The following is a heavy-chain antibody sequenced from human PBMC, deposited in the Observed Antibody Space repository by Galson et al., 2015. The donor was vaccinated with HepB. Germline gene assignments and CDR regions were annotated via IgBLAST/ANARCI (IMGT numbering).Heavy chain of an antibody. V-gene: IGHV1-69*13. CDR2: IIPMFGTA. J-gene: IGHJ4*02. CDR1: GGSFSTYS. D-gene: IGHD2-2*01. Sequence: SVKVSCKASGGSFSTYSLSWVRRAPGQGLEWIGGIIPMFGTANYAQKFRGRVTITADDSTTTAFLELSSLRPEDTALFYCAAGYCSGTSCFSLVYWGQGTLVTVSS. CDR3: AAGYCSGTSCFSLVY.